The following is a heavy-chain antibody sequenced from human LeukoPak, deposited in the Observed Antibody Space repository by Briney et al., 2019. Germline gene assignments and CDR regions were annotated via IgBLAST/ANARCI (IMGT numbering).Heavy chain of an antibody. V-gene: IGHV4-4*02. CDR1: GGSISSSNW. Sequence: PSETLSLTCAVSGGSISSSNWWSWVRQPPGKGLEWIGEIYHSGSTNYNPSLKSRVTISVDKSKNQFSLKLSSVTAADTAVYYCARGSGSSGYLSPIDYWGQGTLVTVSS. CDR2: IYHSGST. J-gene: IGHJ4*02. CDR3: ARGSGSSGYLSPIDY. D-gene: IGHD3-22*01.